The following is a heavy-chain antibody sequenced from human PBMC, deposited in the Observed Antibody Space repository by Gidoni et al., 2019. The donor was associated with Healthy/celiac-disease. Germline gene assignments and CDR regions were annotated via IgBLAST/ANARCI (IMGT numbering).Heavy chain of an antibody. J-gene: IGHJ4*02. CDR2: IIPIFGTA. CDR3: ASHLEYCGGDCLYYFDY. D-gene: IGHD2-21*02. Sequence: GQGLEWMGWIIPIFGTANYAQKFQGRVTITADKSTSTAYMELSSLRSEYTAVYYCASHLEYCGGDCLYYFDYWGQGTLVTVSS. V-gene: IGHV1-69*06.